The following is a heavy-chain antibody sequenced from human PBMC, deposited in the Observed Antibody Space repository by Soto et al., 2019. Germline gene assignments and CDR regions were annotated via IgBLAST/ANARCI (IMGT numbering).Heavy chain of an antibody. J-gene: IGHJ4*02. V-gene: IGHV1-18*01. D-gene: IGHD5-12*01. Sequence: QVQLVQSGAEVKKPGASVKVSCKTSGYSFTSYGISWVRQAPGQGLEWMGWISTYNVNTYYAQKIQGRVTMTTDTSTTTAYVEVRSLRSDDAAVYYCARALVSTIHPDYWGQGTLVTVSS. CDR2: ISTYNVNT. CDR1: GYSFTSYG. CDR3: ARALVSTIHPDY.